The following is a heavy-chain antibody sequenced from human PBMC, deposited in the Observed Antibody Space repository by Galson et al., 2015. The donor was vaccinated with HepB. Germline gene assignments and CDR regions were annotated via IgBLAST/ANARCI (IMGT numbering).Heavy chain of an antibody. V-gene: IGHV3-23*01. Sequence: SLRLSCAASGFTFNKYAMAWVRQAPGKGLEWVATISDRGSATHYADSGRGRFTISRDNSNNTLYLQMGSLRAEDTAIYYCARDVPPGASPLLFDHWGQGTLVTVSS. CDR1: GFTFNKYA. CDR3: ARDVPPGASPLLFDH. D-gene: IGHD3-10*02. J-gene: IGHJ4*02. CDR2: ISDRGSAT.